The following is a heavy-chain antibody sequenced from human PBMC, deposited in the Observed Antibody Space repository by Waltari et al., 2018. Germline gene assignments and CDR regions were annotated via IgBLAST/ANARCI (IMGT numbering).Heavy chain of an antibody. Sequence: QPGRSLRLSCAASGFTFSSYGMHWVRQAPGKGLEWVAVISYDGSNKYYADSVKGRFTISRDNSKNTLYLQMNSLRAEDTAVYYCARGMGSGSFYYYYGMDVWGQGTTVTVSS. CDR2: ISYDGSNK. D-gene: IGHD6-19*01. V-gene: IGHV3-30*03. J-gene: IGHJ6*02. CDR1: GFTFSSYG. CDR3: ARGMGSGSFYYYYGMDV.